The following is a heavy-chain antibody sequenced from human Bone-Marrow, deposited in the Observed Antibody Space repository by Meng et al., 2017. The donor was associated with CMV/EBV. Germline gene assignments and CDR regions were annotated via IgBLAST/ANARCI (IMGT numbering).Heavy chain of an antibody. CDR2: IYPGDSDT. J-gene: IGHJ3*02. Sequence: KVSCKGSGYSFTSYWIGWVRQMPGKGLEWMGIIYPGDSDTRYSPSFQGQVTISADKSISTAYLQWSSLKASDTALYYCAKDISHDLSAFDIWGQGTRVTV. D-gene: IGHD1-1*01. CDR3: AKDISHDLSAFDI. CDR1: GYSFTSYW. V-gene: IGHV5-51*01.